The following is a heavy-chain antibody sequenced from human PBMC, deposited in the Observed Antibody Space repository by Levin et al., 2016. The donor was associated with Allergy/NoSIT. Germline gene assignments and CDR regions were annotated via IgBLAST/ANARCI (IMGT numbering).Heavy chain of an antibody. Sequence: WIRQPPGKGLERVSGISGSGGSTYYADSVKGRFTISRDNSKNTLYLQMNSLRAEDTAVYYCAKQLERRAGYYGMDVWGQGTTVTVSS. D-gene: IGHD1-1*01. CDR3: AKQLERRAGYYGMDV. V-gene: IGHV3-23*01. CDR2: ISGSGGST. J-gene: IGHJ6*02.